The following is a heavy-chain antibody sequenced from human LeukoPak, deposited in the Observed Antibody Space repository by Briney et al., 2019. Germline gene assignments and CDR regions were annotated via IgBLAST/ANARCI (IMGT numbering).Heavy chain of an antibody. CDR2: IIPIFGTA. V-gene: IGHV1-69*13. CDR3: ARRYSYDPYFYYYYGMDV. Sequence: SVKVSCKASGGTFISYAISWVRQAPGQGLEWMGGIIPIFGTANYAQKFQGRVTITADESTSTAYMELSSLRSEDTAVYYCARRYSYDPYFYYYYGMDVWGQGTTVTVSS. CDR1: GGTFISYA. D-gene: IGHD5-18*01. J-gene: IGHJ6*02.